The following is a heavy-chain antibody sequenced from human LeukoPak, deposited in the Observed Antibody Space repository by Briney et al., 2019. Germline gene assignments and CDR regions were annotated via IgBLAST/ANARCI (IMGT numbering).Heavy chain of an antibody. CDR2: MSDIGPNT. CDR3: ARRLSLRFDAFAV. Sequence: GSLRLSCAASGFTVTEYAMTWIRQSPGKGLEWVSSMSDIGPNTYYADSVKGRFTISRDTSKNTLLLQMNSLRGDDTALYFCARRLSLRFDAFAVWGPGTVVTVSS. D-gene: IGHD3-3*01. CDR1: GFTVTEYA. V-gene: IGHV3-23*01. J-gene: IGHJ3*01.